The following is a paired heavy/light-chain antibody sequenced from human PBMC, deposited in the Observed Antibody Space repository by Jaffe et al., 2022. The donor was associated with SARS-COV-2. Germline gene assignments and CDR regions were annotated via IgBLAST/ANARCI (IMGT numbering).Light chain of an antibody. J-gene: IGKJ1*01. V-gene: IGKV1-39*01. CDR1: QSISSY. CDR3: QQSYSTPRAWT. Sequence: DIQMTQSPSSLSASVGDRVTITCRASQSISSYLNWYQQKPGKAPKLLIYAASSLQSGVPSRFSGSGSGTDFTLTISSLQPEDFATYYCQQSYSTPRAWTFGQGTKVEIK. CDR2: AAS.
Heavy chain of an antibody. V-gene: IGHV7-4-1*02. D-gene: IGHD3-9*01. Sequence: QVQLVQSGSELKKPGASVKVSCKASGYTFTSYAMNWVRQAPGQGLEWMGWINTNTGNPTYAQGFTGRFVFSLDTSVSTAYLQISSLKAEDTAVYYCARDRAAYDILTGYSGYYMDVWGKGTTVTVSS. CDR2: INTNTGNP. CDR3: ARDRAAYDILTGYSGYYMDV. J-gene: IGHJ6*03. CDR1: GYTFTSYA.